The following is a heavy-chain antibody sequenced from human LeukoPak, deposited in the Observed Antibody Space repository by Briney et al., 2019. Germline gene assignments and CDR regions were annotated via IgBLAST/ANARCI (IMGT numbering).Heavy chain of an antibody. CDR1: GFTFRSHA. V-gene: IGHV3-23*01. Sequence: GGSLRLSCVGSGFTFRSHAMSWVRQAPEKGLEFVSGIYENGGTTYYADSVKGRFSISRDNSKNTLYLQMDSLRAEDTAVYYCAKAPTVTTWVCDYWGQGTLVTVSS. J-gene: IGHJ4*02. D-gene: IGHD4-17*01. CDR2: IYENGGTT. CDR3: AKAPTVTTWVCDY.